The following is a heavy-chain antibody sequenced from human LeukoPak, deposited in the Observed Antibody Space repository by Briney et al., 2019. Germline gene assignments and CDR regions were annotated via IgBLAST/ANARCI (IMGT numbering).Heavy chain of an antibody. Sequence: GGSLRLSCAASGFTFSSSTMNWVRQAPGKGLEWVSSISSSSNYIYYADSVKGRFTISRDNAKNSLYLQMNSLRAEDTAVYYCAREGYDSSGYYYVLFDYWGQGTLVTVSS. D-gene: IGHD3-22*01. CDR3: AREGYDSSGYYYVLFDY. CDR1: GFTFSSST. J-gene: IGHJ4*02. CDR2: ISSSSNYI. V-gene: IGHV3-21*01.